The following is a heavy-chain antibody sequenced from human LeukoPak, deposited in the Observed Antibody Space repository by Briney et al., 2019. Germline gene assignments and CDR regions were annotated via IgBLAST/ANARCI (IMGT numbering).Heavy chain of an antibody. D-gene: IGHD5-18*01. CDR1: GGTFNTNTYY. Sequence: SETLSLTCTVSGGTFNTNTYYWAWIRQPPGKGLEWLGSIYFSGSTFYNPSLKSRVTISVDTSKNQFSLKLSSVTAADMAVYYRARRGSYGPRGDYWGQGTLVTVSS. CDR3: ARRGSYGPRGDY. V-gene: IGHV4-39*07. CDR2: IYFSGST. J-gene: IGHJ4*02.